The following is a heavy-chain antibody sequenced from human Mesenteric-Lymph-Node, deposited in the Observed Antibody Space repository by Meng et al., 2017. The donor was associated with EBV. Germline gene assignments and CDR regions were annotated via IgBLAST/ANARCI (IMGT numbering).Heavy chain of an antibody. J-gene: IGHJ4*02. Sequence: QVQLQGSGPGLVKPSGTLYLTCAVSGGAISSSSWWSWVRQPPGKGLEWLGEIYHSSGTTNYNPSLKSRVTISLDKSKNQFSLNLSSVTAADTAVYYCARLPPTTGYGTARSYWGQGTLVTVSS. CDR1: GGAISSSSW. V-gene: IGHV4-4*02. CDR2: IYHSSGTT. D-gene: IGHD6-13*01. CDR3: ARLPPTTGYGTARSY.